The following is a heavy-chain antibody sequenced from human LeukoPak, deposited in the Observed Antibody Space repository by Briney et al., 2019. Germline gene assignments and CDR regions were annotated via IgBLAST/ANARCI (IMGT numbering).Heavy chain of an antibody. V-gene: IGHV3-15*01. CDR1: GFTFSNAW. Sequence: GGSLRLSCAASGFTFSNAWMSWVRQAPGKGLEWVGRIKSKTDGGTTDYAAPVKGRFTISRDDSKNTLYLQMNSLKTEDTAVYYCTTVAKTLGYCSGGSCYPVSAFDYWGQGTLVTVPS. J-gene: IGHJ4*02. CDR2: IKSKTDGGTT. CDR3: TTVAKTLGYCSGGSCYPVSAFDY. D-gene: IGHD2-15*01.